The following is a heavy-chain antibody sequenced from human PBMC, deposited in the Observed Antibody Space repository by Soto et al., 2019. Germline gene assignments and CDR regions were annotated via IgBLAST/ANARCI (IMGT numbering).Heavy chain of an antibody. CDR2: IKQDGSEK. Sequence: GGSLRLSCAASGFTFSSYWMSWVRQAPGKGLEWVANIKQDGSEKYYVDSVKGRFTISRDNAKNSLYLQMNSLRAEDTAVYYCARYRISGRPVPVMDVWGKGTTVTVSS. V-gene: IGHV3-7*03. CDR1: GFTFSSYW. J-gene: IGHJ6*03. D-gene: IGHD6-6*01. CDR3: ARYRISGRPVPVMDV.